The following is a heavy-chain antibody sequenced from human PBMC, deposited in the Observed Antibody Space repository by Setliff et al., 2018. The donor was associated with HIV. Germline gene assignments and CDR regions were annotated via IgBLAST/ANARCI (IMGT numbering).Heavy chain of an antibody. D-gene: IGHD5-18*01. Sequence: PSETLSLTCTVSGVSTSSTTYYWGWIRQPPGKGLEWIGYIYYTGSTYYSPSLKSRVTISVDTSKNQFSLRLSSVTAADTAVYYCARVPRQLLKGAAAYFDYWGQGILVTVSS. V-gene: IGHV4-39*07. J-gene: IGHJ4*02. CDR3: ARVPRQLLKGAAAYFDY. CDR1: GVSTSSTTYY. CDR2: IYYTGST.